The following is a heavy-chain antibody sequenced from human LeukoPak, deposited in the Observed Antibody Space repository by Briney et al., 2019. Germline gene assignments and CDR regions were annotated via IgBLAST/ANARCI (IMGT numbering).Heavy chain of an antibody. D-gene: IGHD2-15*01. Sequence: GGSLRLSCTASGFTFGDYAMNWVRQAPGKGLEWVGFIRSKAYGGTTEYAAPVKGRFTISRDDSKSIAYLQMNSLKTEGTAVYYCTRDTRSYCSGGSCHPFDYWGQGTLVTVSS. V-gene: IGHV3-49*04. J-gene: IGHJ4*02. CDR3: TRDTRSYCSGGSCHPFDY. CDR2: IRSKAYGGTT. CDR1: GFTFGDYA.